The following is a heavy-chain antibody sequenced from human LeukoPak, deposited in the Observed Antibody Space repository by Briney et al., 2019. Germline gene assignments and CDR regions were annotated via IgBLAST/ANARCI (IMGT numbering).Heavy chain of an antibody. CDR1: GGTFSSYA. CDR3: AKLFGIGITNIIDSAFYN. D-gene: IGHD3-10*01. V-gene: IGHV1-69*04. CDR2: IIPILGIA. J-gene: IGHJ3*02. Sequence: GASVKVSCKASGGTFSSYAISWVRQAPGQGLEWMGRIIPILGIANYAQKFQGRVTITADKSTITAYMELSSLRSEDTAVYYCAKLFGIGITNIIDSAFYNLGQRTMVTV.